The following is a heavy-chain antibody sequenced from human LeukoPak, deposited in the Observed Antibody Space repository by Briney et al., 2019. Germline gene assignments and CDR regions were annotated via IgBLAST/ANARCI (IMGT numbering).Heavy chain of an antibody. CDR2: FHPGDSES. D-gene: IGHD3-22*01. Sequence: LGESLKISCKGSGYSFNSHWIGWVRQMPGKGLEWMGIFHPGDSESRYSPSFQGQVTMSADQTITTAYLQWNSLKASDTAMYFCARTIAFYYDSSSYMDLWGLGTLVTVSS. CDR3: ARTIAFYYDSSSYMDL. J-gene: IGHJ5*02. CDR1: GYSFNSHW. V-gene: IGHV5-51*01.